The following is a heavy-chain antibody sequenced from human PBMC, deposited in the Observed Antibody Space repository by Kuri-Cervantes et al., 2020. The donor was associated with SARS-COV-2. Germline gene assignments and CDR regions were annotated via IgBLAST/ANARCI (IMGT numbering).Heavy chain of an antibody. CDR1: GYSISSGYY. J-gene: IGHJ6*02. V-gene: IGHV4-38-2*01. Sequence: SETLSLTCAVSGYSISSGYYWGWIRQPPGKGLEWIGSIYHSGSTYYNPSLKSRVTISVDTSKNQFSLKLSSVTAADTAVYYCARWRSCSSTSCYSSYYYGMDVWGQGTTVTVSS. D-gene: IGHD2-2*01. CDR3: ARWRSCSSTSCYSSYYYGMDV. CDR2: IYHSGST.